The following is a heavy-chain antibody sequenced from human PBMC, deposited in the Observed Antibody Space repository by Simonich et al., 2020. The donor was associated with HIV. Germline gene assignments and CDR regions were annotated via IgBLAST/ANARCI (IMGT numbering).Heavy chain of an antibody. CDR2: IHNSGSI. CDR1: GGSFSGYY. J-gene: IGHJ4*02. Sequence: QVQLQQWGAGLLKPSETLSLTCAVYGGSFSGYYWSWIRQPPGKGLEWIAKIHNSGSIYYNPSLKSRVTISVDTSKSQFSLKVSSVTAADTAVYYCARNGIAARPDTSEVDYWGQGTLVTVSS. D-gene: IGHD6-6*01. V-gene: IGHV4-34*01. CDR3: ARNGIAARPDTSEVDY.